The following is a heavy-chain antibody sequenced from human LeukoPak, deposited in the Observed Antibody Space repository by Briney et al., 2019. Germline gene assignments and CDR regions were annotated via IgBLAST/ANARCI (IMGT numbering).Heavy chain of an antibody. J-gene: IGHJ4*02. D-gene: IGHD3-22*01. CDR1: GFTFSSYG. CDR2: ISGSGGST. V-gene: IGHV3-23*01. CDR3: AKVYYYDSSGYGDY. Sequence: GGTLRLSCAASGFTFSSYGMSWVRQAPGKGLEWVSAISGSGGSTYYADSVKGWFTISRDNSKNTLYLQMNSLRAEDTAVYYCAKVYYYDSSGYGDYWGQGTLVTVSS.